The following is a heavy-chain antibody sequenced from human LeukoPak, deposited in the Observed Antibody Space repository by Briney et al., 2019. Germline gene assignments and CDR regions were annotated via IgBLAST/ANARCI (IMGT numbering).Heavy chain of an antibody. CDR1: GYSFTTYW. V-gene: IGHV5-51*01. Sequence: GESLKISCKGSGYSFTTYWIGWVRQMPGKGLEWMGIIYPGDSDTRYSPSFQGQVTISADKSISTAYLQWSSLKASDTAMYYCARAGVYAVDAFDIWGQGTMVTVSS. D-gene: IGHD2-8*01. CDR2: IYPGDSDT. CDR3: ARAGVYAVDAFDI. J-gene: IGHJ3*02.